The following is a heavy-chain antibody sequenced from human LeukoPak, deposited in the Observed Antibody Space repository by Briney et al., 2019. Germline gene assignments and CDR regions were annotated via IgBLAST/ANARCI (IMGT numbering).Heavy chain of an antibody. D-gene: IGHD3-22*01. J-gene: IGHJ4*02. CDR3: ARVSDSSGNFDY. CDR2: IKEDGSER. V-gene: IGHV3-7*03. CDR1: AFIFSGHW. Sequence: GGSLRLSCEGSAFIFSGHWMNWVRQTPGKGLEWVASIKEDGSERQYVDSVKGRFSISRDNTKGSLFLQLNSLRAEDTAVYYCARVSDSSGNFDYWGQGTLVTVSS.